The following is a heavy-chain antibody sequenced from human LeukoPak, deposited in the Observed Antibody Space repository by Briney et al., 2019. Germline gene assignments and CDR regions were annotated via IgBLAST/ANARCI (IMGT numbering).Heavy chain of an antibody. D-gene: IGHD1-26*01. CDR3: ARGPPAYSGSFFGY. CDR1: GYSISSGYY. V-gene: IGHV4-38-2*02. J-gene: IGHJ4*02. CDR2: IYHSGST. Sequence: SETLSLTCTVSGYSISSGYYWGWIRQPPGKGLEWIGSIYHSGSTYYNPSLKSRVTISVDTSKNQFSLKLSSVTAADTAVYYCARGPPAYSGSFFGYWGQGTLVTVSS.